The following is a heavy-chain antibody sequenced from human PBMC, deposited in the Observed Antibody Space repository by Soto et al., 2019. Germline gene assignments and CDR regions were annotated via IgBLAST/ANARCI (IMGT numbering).Heavy chain of an antibody. V-gene: IGHV4-59*01. Sequence: SXTLSLTFTVSGGSISMYYWSWILHPPVKGLEWIGYMYNTGSTVYNPSFKSRVTISVDTSKNQFSLKLNSVTAADTAVYYCARDLWGYCGTDCYPLDVWGQGTTVTVSS. CDR2: MYNTGST. CDR3: ARDLWGYCGTDCYPLDV. J-gene: IGHJ6*02. D-gene: IGHD2-21*02. CDR1: GGSISMYY.